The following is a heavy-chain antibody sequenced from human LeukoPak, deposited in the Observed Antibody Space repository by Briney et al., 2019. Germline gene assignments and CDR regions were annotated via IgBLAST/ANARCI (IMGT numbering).Heavy chain of an antibody. J-gene: IGHJ4*02. CDR3: ARGGVEFDY. V-gene: IGHV1-69*04. D-gene: IGHD2-15*01. CDR2: IIPIFGIA. CDR1: GGAFSSYA. Sequence: SVKVSCKASGGAFSSYAISWVRQAPGQGLEWMGRIIPIFGIANYAQKFQGRVTITADKSTSTAYMELSSLRSEDTAVYYCARGGVEFDYWGQGTLVTVSS.